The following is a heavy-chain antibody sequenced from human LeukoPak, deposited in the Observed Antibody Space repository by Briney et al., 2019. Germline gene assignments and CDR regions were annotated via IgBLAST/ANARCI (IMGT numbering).Heavy chain of an antibody. Sequence: GASVKVSCKASGYTFTSYGISWVRQAPGQGLEWMGWISAYNGNTNYAQKLQGRVTMTTDTSTSTAYMELRSLRSDDTAVYYCARVERLVVPAAMIWDNYYYGMDVWGQGTTVTVSS. CDR3: ARVERLVVPAAMIWDNYYYGMDV. V-gene: IGHV1-18*01. CDR1: GYTFTSYG. CDR2: ISAYNGNT. D-gene: IGHD2-2*01. J-gene: IGHJ6*02.